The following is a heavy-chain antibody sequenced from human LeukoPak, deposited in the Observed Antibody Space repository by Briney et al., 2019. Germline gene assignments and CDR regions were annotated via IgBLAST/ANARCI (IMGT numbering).Heavy chain of an antibody. Sequence: PGGSLRLSCAASGFTFSSYSMNWVRQAPGKGLEWASSISSSSSYIYYADSVKGRFTISRDNAKNSLYLQMNSLRAEDTAVYYCARDLGMVRGVHWFDPWGQGTLVTVSS. D-gene: IGHD3-10*01. CDR2: ISSSSSYI. J-gene: IGHJ5*02. CDR1: GFTFSSYS. CDR3: ARDLGMVRGVHWFDP. V-gene: IGHV3-21*01.